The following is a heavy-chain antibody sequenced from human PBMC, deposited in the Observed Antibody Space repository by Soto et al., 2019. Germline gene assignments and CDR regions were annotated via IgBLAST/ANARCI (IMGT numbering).Heavy chain of an antibody. D-gene: IGHD2-15*01. CDR1: GGTFSSYA. J-gene: IGHJ5*02. CDR2: IIPIFGTA. CDR3: AREGYCSGGSCYSGLFDP. Sequence: QVQLVQSGAEVKKPGSSVKVSCKASGGTFSSYAISWVRQAPGQGLEWMGGIIPIFGTANYAQKFQGRVTITADKSTSTAYMELSSLRSEDTAVYYCAREGYCSGGSCYSGLFDPWGQGTLVTVSS. V-gene: IGHV1-69*06.